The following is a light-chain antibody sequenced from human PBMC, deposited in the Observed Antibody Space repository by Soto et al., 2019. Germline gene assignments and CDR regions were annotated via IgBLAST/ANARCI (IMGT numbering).Light chain of an antibody. CDR3: QQYNNWPPLT. V-gene: IGKV3-20*01. J-gene: IGKJ4*01. CDR1: QTVSANY. Sequence: ELVLTQSPGTLSLSPGERATLSCRASQTVSANYLAWYQQKAGQAPRLLIYGASSRGTGIPDRLSGSGSGTDFTLTISRLESEDFAVYYCQQYNNWPPLTFGGGTKVDIK. CDR2: GAS.